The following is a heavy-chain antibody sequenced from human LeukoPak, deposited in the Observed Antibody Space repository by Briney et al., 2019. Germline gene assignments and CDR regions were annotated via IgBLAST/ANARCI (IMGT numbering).Heavy chain of an antibody. Sequence: GGSLRLSCAASGFTFSGYWMSWVRQAPGKGLEWVANIKQDGSEKYYVDSVEGRFTISRDNAKNSLYLQMNSLRVEDTAVYYCARTLGYCSSTSCFGYYFDYWGQGTLVTVSS. CDR2: IKQDGSEK. J-gene: IGHJ4*02. D-gene: IGHD2-2*01. CDR3: ARTLGYCSSTSCFGYYFDY. CDR1: GFTFSGYW. V-gene: IGHV3-7*01.